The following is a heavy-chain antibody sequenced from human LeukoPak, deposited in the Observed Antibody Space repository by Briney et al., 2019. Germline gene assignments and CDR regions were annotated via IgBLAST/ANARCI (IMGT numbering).Heavy chain of an antibody. CDR3: ARASSTVRRFDY. V-gene: IGHV4-34*01. CDR2: INHSGST. D-gene: IGHD4-11*01. CDR1: GGSFSGYY. Sequence: PSETLSLTCAVYGGSFSGYYWSWIRQPPGKGLEWIGEINHSGSTNYNPSLKSRVTISVDTSKNQFSLELSSVTAADTAVYYCARASSTVRRFDYWGQGTLVTVSS. J-gene: IGHJ4*02.